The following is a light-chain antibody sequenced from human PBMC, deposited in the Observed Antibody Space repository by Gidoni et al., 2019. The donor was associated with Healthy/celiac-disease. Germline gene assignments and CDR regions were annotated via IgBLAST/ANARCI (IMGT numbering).Light chain of an antibody. CDR1: SGSVSTNYY. CDR2: STN. Sequence: QTVVTQEPSFSVSPGGTVTLTCGFSSGSVSTNYYPSWYQQTPGQAPRTLIYSTNTRSSGVPDRFSGSILGNKAALTITGAQADDESDYYCVLYMGSGISVFGGGTKLTVL. J-gene: IGLJ2*01. V-gene: IGLV8-61*01. CDR3: VLYMGSGISV.